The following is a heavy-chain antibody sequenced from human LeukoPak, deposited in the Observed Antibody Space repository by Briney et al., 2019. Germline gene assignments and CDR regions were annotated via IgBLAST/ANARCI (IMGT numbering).Heavy chain of an antibody. CDR2: ISRTSSYI. CDR3: ARDPSSSQFL. D-gene: IGHD6-13*01. V-gene: IGHV3-21*01. J-gene: IGHJ4*02. CDR1: GFTFSNYT. Sequence: GGSLRLSCEASGFTFSNYTINWVRQPPGKRPEWVSAISRTSSYIYYADSVKGRFTISRDNAKNSLYLQMNSLRVEDTAVYYCARDPSSSQFLWGQGTLVTVSS.